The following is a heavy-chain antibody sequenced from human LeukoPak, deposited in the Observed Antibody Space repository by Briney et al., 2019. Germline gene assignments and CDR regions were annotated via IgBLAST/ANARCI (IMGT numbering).Heavy chain of an antibody. V-gene: IGHV1-2*06. CDR3: ARAQNYHDRSGYSDDTFDV. Sequence: GASVKVSCKASGYTFTDNYIHCVRQAPGQGLEWMGRVNPDSGGINYAQKFQGRVTMTRDTSINTAFVELRRLRSDDTATYYCARAQNYHDRSGYSDDTFDVWGHGTMITVSS. J-gene: IGHJ3*01. CDR2: VNPDSGGI. D-gene: IGHD3-22*01. CDR1: GYTFTDNY.